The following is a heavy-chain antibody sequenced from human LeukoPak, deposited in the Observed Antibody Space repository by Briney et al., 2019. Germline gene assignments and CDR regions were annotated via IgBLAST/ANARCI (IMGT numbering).Heavy chain of an antibody. Sequence: GGSLRLSCAASGFTFSSYSMNWVRQAPGKGLEWVSSISSSSSYIYYADSVKGRFTISRDNAKNSLYLQMNSLRAGDTAVYYCARSGDTAMVTGHFDYWGQGTLVTVSS. J-gene: IGHJ4*02. CDR2: ISSSSSYI. V-gene: IGHV3-21*01. CDR1: GFTFSSYS. CDR3: ARSGDTAMVTGHFDY. D-gene: IGHD5-18*01.